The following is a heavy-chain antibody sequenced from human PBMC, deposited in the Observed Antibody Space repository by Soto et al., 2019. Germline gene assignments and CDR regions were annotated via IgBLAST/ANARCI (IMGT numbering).Heavy chain of an antibody. V-gene: IGHV3-33*01. Sequence: GGSLRLSCSASGFTFGHYGMHWVRQAPGKGLEWVAVIWYDGSNKYFADSVKGRFTIYRDNSKDTVYLQMNSLRVEDTAVYYCARGSESGWYAYFNYWGQGTLVTVSS. CDR3: ARGSESGWYAYFNY. J-gene: IGHJ4*02. D-gene: IGHD6-19*01. CDR2: IWYDGSNK. CDR1: GFTFGHYG.